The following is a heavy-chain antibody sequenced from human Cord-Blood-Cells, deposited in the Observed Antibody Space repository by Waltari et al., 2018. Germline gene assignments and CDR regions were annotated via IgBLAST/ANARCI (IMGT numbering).Heavy chain of an antibody. V-gene: IGHV4-34*01. J-gene: IGHJ4*02. CDR2: INHSGST. CDR1: GGSFSGYY. Sequence: QVQLQQWGAGLLKPSEPLSLTCAAYGGSFSGYYWSWIRQPPGKGLEWIGEINHSGSTNYNPSLKSRVTISVDTSKTQFSLKLSSVTAADTAVYYCARGEAAGNWGQGTLVTVSS. D-gene: IGHD6-19*01. CDR3: ARGEAAGN.